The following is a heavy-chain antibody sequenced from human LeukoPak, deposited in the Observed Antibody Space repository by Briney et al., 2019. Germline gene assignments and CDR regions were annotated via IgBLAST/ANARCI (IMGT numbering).Heavy chain of an antibody. J-gene: IGHJ5*02. D-gene: IGHD5-18*01. CDR3: ARGSWSRYSYGSPPSSRYNWFDP. V-gene: IGHV1-69*06. CDR1: GGTFSSYA. Sequence: SVKVSCKASGGTFSSYAISWVRQAPGLGLEWMGGIIPIFGTANYAQKFQGRVTITADKSTSTAYMELSSLRSEDTAVYYCARGSWSRYSYGSPPSSRYNWFDPWGQGTLVTVSS. CDR2: IIPIFGTA.